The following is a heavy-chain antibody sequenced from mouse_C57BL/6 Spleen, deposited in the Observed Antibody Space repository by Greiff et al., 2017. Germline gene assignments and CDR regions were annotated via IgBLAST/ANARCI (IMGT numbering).Heavy chain of an antibody. CDR3: ARNDGYRYFDV. V-gene: IGHV1-82*01. CDR2: IYPGDGDT. Sequence: VQLQQSGPELVKPGASVKISCKASGYAFSSSWMNWVKQRPGKGLEWIGRIYPGDGDTNYNGKFKGKATLTADKSSSTAYMQLSSLTSADSAVYFCARNDGYRYFDVWGTGTTVTVSS. J-gene: IGHJ1*03. D-gene: IGHD2-3*01. CDR1: GYAFSSSW.